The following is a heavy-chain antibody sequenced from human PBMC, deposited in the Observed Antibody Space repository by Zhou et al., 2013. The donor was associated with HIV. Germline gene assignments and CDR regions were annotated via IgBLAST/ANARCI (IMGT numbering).Heavy chain of an antibody. CDR3: ARGLDIVATQYIHYYYYMDV. CDR2: MNPKSGNT. V-gene: IGHV1-8*01. CDR1: GYTFTNYD. Sequence: QVQLVQSGAEVKKFGASVQVSCKASGYTFTNYDISWVRQATGQGFEWMGWMNPKSGNTGYAQKFQGRVTITRNTSISTAYMELSSLRSEDTAVYYCARGLDIVATQYIHYYYYMDVWGKGTTVTVSS. D-gene: IGHD5-12*01. J-gene: IGHJ6*03.